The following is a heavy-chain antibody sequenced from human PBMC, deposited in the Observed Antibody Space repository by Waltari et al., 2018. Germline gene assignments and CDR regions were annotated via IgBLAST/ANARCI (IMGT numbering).Heavy chain of an antibody. J-gene: IGHJ4*02. CDR2: INSDGSST. D-gene: IGHD2-15*01. V-gene: IGHV3-74*01. Sequence: EVQLVESGGGLVQPGGSLKLSCTASGFPFRSYWMHWARQAPGKGLVWVSRINSDGSSTSYADSVKGRFTISRDNAKNTLYLQMNSLRAEDTAVYYCARISWGSRVLAAPFDYWGQGTLVTVSS. CDR3: ARISWGSRVLAAPFDY. CDR1: GFPFRSYW.